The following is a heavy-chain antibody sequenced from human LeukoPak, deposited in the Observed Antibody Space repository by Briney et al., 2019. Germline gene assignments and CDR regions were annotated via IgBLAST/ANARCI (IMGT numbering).Heavy chain of an antibody. CDR3: AGDRSQLWQSDY. D-gene: IGHD5-18*01. J-gene: IGHJ4*02. V-gene: IGHV3-33*01. Sequence: PGGSLRLSCAASGFTFSSYGMHWVRQAPGKGLEWVAVIWYDGSNKYYADSVKGRFTISRDNSKNTLYLQMNSLRAEDTAVYYCAGDRSQLWQSDYWGQGTLVTVSS. CDR2: IWYDGSNK. CDR1: GFTFSSYG.